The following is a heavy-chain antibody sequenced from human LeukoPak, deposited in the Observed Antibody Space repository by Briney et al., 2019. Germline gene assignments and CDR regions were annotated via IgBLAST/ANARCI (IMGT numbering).Heavy chain of an antibody. Sequence: PSETLSLTCTVSGGSISSYHWSWIRQPPGKGLEWIGYIYYSGSTNYNPSLKSRVTFSVDTSKNQFSLKLSSVTAADTAVYYCARASDYGDYDWFDPWGQGTLVTVSS. V-gene: IGHV4-59*01. J-gene: IGHJ5*02. CDR1: GGSISSYH. CDR2: IYYSGST. D-gene: IGHD4-17*01. CDR3: ARASDYGDYDWFDP.